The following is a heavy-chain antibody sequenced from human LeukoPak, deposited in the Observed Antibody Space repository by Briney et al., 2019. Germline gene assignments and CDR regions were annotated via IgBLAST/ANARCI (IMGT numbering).Heavy chain of an antibody. D-gene: IGHD5-12*01. Sequence: PGGSLRLSCAASGFTISSNYMSWVRQAPGKGLEWVSVIYSGGSTYYADSVKGRFTISRDNSKNTLYLQMNGLRAEDTAVYYCAKDRESFSLATPDWFDYWGQGTLVTVSS. CDR2: IYSGGST. V-gene: IGHV3-53*01. J-gene: IGHJ4*02. CDR3: AKDRESFSLATPDWFDY. CDR1: GFTISSNY.